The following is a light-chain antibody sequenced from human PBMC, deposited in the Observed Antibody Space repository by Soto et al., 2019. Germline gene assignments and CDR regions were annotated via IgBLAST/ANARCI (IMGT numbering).Light chain of an antibody. J-gene: IGKJ4*02. CDR3: QQYDSYPLT. V-gene: IGKV1-5*03. CDR1: QCISGW. Sequence: DTQMTQSPSTLSASLGDRVTINCRASQCISGWLAWYQQKPRKAPNLLSYKASTLQRGVPSSLIGRGSGTEFTLPISSLQLNEFATYYCQQYDSYPLTFGGGTKVEIK. CDR2: KAS.